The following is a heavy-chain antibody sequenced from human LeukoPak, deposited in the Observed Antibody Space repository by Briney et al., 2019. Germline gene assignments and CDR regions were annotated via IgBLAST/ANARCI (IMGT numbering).Heavy chain of an antibody. CDR2: IFRDGST. CDR1: GFNVRTNY. V-gene: IGHV3-53*01. J-gene: IGHJ4*02. Sequence: GGSLRLSCAVSGFNVRTNYMSWVRQAPGKGLEWVSVIFRDGSTYYGDSVRGRFSISRDNSKNMVYLQMDNLRAEDTAVYFCARDFFDFWGGSWVWGQGTLVTVSS. CDR3: ARDFFDFWGGSWV. D-gene: IGHD3-3*01.